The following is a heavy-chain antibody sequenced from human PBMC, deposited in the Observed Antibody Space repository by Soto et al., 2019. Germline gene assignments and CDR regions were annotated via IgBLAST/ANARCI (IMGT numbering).Heavy chain of an antibody. CDR3: AVHIVVVTASHYYYYYYGMDV. J-gene: IGHJ6*02. CDR2: IIPIFGTA. Sequence: QVQLVQSGAEVKKPGSSVKVSCNASGGTFSSYAISWVRQAPGQGLEWMGGIIPIFGTANYAQKFQGRVTITADESTSTAYMELSSLRSVDTAVYYCAVHIVVVTASHYYYYYYGMDVWGQGTTVTVSS. V-gene: IGHV1-69*01. D-gene: IGHD2-21*02. CDR1: GGTFSSYA.